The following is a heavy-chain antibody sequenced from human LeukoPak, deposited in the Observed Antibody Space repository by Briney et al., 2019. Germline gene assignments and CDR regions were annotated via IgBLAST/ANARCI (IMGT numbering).Heavy chain of an antibody. D-gene: IGHD4-23*01. CDR1: GGSISSYY. V-gene: IGHV4-59*12. J-gene: IGHJ5*02. CDR2: IYYSGST. Sequence: PSETLSLTCTVSGGSISSYYWSWIRQPPGKGLEWIGYIYYSGSTNYNPSLKSRVTISVDKSKNQFSLKLSSVTAADTAVYYCARNYGGNSVGPESWFDPWGQGTLVTVSS. CDR3: ARNYGGNSVGPESWFDP.